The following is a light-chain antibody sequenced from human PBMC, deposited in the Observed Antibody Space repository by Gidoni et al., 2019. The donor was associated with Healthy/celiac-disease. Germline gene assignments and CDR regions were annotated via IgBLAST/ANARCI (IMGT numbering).Light chain of an antibody. J-gene: IGKJ1*01. V-gene: IGKV1-39*01. Sequence: DIQMTQSPSCLSASVGDRVTITCRASHSISSYLNWYRQKPGKAPKLLIYTASSLQSGVPSRFSGSGSGTDFTLTISSLQPEDFATYYCQQSYSTPGTFXXXTKVEIK. CDR3: QQSYSTPGT. CDR2: TAS. CDR1: HSISSY.